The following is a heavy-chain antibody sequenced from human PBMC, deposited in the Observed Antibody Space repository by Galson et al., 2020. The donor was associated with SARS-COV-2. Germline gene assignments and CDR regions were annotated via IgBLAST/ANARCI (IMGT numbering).Heavy chain of an antibody. Sequence: SETLSLTCAVSGTSISSGSYSWNWIRPPPGKALEWIGYISHSGGTYYNPSLKSRVTISGDRSKNQFSLRLSSVTAADTAVYYCARLHYGEYAPEAFDIWGPGTRVTVAS. D-gene: IGHD4-17*01. CDR1: GTSISSGSYS. CDR3: ARLHYGEYAPEAFDI. J-gene: IGHJ3*02. CDR2: ISHSGGT. V-gene: IGHV4-30-2*01.